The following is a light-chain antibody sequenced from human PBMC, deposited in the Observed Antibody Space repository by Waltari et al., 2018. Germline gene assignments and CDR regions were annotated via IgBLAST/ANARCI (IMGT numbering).Light chain of an antibody. V-gene: IGLV3-1*01. J-gene: IGLJ2*01. CDR1: VLGANS. CDR2: RDN. CDR3: QAWDNSNVI. Sequence: SYELTQPPSVSVSPGQTATITCSGHVLGANSASWSQQKSGQSPVLVIYRDNQRPSGIPERFSGSSSGNTATLTVSGTQGMDEADYYCQAWDNSNVIFGGGTKLTVL.